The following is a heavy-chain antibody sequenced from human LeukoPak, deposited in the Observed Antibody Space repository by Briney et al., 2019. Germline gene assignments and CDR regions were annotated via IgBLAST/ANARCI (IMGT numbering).Heavy chain of an antibody. D-gene: IGHD6-19*01. J-gene: IGHJ4*02. CDR3: ANAIAVAGRGAGY. V-gene: IGHV3-64*04. CDR1: GFIFSSYA. CDR2: ISPNGGST. Sequence: GGSLRLSCSASGFIFSSYAMHWVRQAPGKGLEYVSAISPNGGSTYYADSVKGRFTISRDNSKKTLYLQMNSLRAEDTAVYYCANAIAVAGRGAGYWGQGTLVTVSS.